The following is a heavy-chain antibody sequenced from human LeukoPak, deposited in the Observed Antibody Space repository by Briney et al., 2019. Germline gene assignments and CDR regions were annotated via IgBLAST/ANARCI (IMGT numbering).Heavy chain of an antibody. CDR1: GFTFSSYA. J-gene: IGHJ4*02. V-gene: IGHV3-23*01. CDR3: AKDLSSGWYVFDY. CDR2: ISGSGGST. Sequence: PGGSLRLSCAASGFTFSSYAMSWVRQAPGKGLEWVSGISGSGGSTYYADSVKGRFTISRDNSKNTLYLQMNSLRAEDTAVFYCAKDLSSGWYVFDYWGQGTLVTVSS. D-gene: IGHD6-19*01.